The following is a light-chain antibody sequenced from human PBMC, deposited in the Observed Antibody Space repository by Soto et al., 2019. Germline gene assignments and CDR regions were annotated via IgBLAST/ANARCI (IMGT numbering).Light chain of an antibody. CDR3: SSYTTISTYV. J-gene: IGLJ1*01. CDR1: SRDVGGYNY. CDR2: DVR. Sequence: QSLLTQPASVSGSPGQSITISCTGTSRDVGGYNYVSWYQQHPGKAPKLMIYDVRNRPSGVSNRFSGSKSVNTASLTISGLQAEDEADYYCSSYTTISTYVFGTGTKVTV. V-gene: IGLV2-14*01.